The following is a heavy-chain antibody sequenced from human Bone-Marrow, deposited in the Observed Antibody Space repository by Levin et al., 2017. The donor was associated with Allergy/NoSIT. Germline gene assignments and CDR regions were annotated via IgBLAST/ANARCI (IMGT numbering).Heavy chain of an antibody. CDR1: EFTFRTYA. Sequence: SCAASEFTFRTYAMHWVRQAPGKGLEWVAVVSYGGSNQYYADSVKGRFTISRDNSKNTVYLQMNSLRAGDTAVYYCATTRETIYDGFDIWGQGTMVTVS. J-gene: IGHJ3*02. CDR2: VSYGGSNQ. D-gene: IGHD3-3*01. V-gene: IGHV3-30-3*01. CDR3: ATTRETIYDGFDI.